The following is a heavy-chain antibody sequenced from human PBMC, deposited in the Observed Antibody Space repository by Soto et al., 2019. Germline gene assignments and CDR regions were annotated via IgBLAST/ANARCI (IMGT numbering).Heavy chain of an antibody. V-gene: IGHV4-31*03. CDR3: AREGSSWDQHVDY. D-gene: IGHD6-13*01. CDR1: GGSISSGGYY. J-gene: IGHJ4*02. CDR2: IYYSGST. Sequence: QVQLQESGPGLVKPSQTLSLTCTVSGGSISSGGYYWSWIRQHPGKGLEWIGDIYYSGSTYYNPSLKSRVTISVDTSKNHFSLKLSSVTAAATAVYYCAREGSSWDQHVDYWGQGTLLTASS.